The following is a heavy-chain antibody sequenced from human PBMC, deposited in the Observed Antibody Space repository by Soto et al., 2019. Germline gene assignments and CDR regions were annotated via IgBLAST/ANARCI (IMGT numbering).Heavy chain of an antibody. CDR1: GYTFTAYS. D-gene: IGHD5-12*01. CDR2: INIGTGDT. Sequence: QAHLVQSGAEVKKPGASVNISCKASGYTFTAYSMHWVRQAPGQGLEWLGRINIGTGDTEYSQKFQGRVMIARDTSATTGYLEVSSLRSEDTAVYICGRVVARTYGMDVWGQGTTVTVSS. J-gene: IGHJ6*01. V-gene: IGHV1-3*04. CDR3: GRVVARTYGMDV.